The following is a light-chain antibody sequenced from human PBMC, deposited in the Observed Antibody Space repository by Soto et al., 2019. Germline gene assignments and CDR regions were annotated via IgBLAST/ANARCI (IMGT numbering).Light chain of an antibody. CDR1: DSDVGGYDY. CDR3: SSYTSSSTRV. Sequence: QSALTQPASVSGSPGQSITISCTGTDSDVGGYDYVSWYQQHPGKAPKLMIYEVTNRPSGVSNRFSGSKSGNTASLTISGLQAEDEADSYCSSYTSSSTRVFGGGTKLTVL. J-gene: IGLJ2*01. V-gene: IGLV2-14*01. CDR2: EVT.